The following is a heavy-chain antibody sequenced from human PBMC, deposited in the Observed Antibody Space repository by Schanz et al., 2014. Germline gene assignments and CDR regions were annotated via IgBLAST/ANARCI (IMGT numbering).Heavy chain of an antibody. CDR2: IATSSSTR. CDR1: GFTVSSDH. CDR3: ASGVHVSSLQKGLQF. J-gene: IGHJ1*01. Sequence: EVQLVESGGGFVQPGGSLGLSCVVSGFTVSSDHMSWVRQVPGNGLEWLSYIATSSSTRHYADAVKGRVTISRDNAKNSVSLQMRILRVDYTAVYYCASGVHVSSLQKGLQFWGRGTLVIVSS. V-gene: IGHV3-48*01. D-gene: IGHD3-10*01.